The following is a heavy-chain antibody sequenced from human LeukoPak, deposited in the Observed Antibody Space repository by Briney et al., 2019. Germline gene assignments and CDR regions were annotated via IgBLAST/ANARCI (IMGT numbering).Heavy chain of an antibody. CDR1: GFTFSSYG. D-gene: IGHD6-13*01. J-gene: IGHJ4*02. CDR2: IWYDGSNK. Sequence: GGSLRLSSAASGFTFSSYGMHWVRQAPGKGLEWVAVIWYDGSNKYYADSVKGRFTISRDNSKDTLYLQMNSLRAEDTAVYYCARDHTAAAGLDYWGQGTLVTVSS. V-gene: IGHV3-33*01. CDR3: ARDHTAAAGLDY.